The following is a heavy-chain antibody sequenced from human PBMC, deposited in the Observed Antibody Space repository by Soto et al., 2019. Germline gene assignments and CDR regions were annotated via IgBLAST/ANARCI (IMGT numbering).Heavy chain of an antibody. J-gene: IGHJ4*02. D-gene: IGHD1-26*01. CDR3: ARVKGGGSYYLGY. CDR1: GFTFSSYE. CDR2: ISSSGSTI. V-gene: IGHV3-48*03. Sequence: EVQLVESGGGLVQPGGSLRLSCAASGFTFSSYEMNWVRQAPGKGLEWVSYISSSGSTIYYADSVKGRFTISRDNAKNSLYLQMNSLRAEDTALYYFARVKGGGSYYLGYWGQGNLVTVSS.